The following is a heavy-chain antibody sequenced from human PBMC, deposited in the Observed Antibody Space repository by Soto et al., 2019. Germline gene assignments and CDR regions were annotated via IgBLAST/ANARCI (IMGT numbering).Heavy chain of an antibody. CDR1: GGSVTNSSYY. V-gene: IGHV4-39*01. CDR3: VSQRTTVPTKAYFDY. D-gene: IGHD4-17*01. CDR2: VYYRGRS. J-gene: IGHJ4*02. Sequence: SETLSLTCTVPGGSVTNSSYYWGWIRQSPGKGLEWIGSVYYRGRSYSKSSVKSRVTISVDTSKNRFSLSLNSVTASDTAVYFCVSQRTTVPTKAYFDYWGPGALVTVSS.